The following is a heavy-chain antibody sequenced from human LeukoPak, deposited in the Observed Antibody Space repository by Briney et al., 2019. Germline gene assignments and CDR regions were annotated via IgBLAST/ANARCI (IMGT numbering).Heavy chain of an antibody. Sequence: SVXVSCKASGGTFSSYAISWVRQAPGQGLEWMGRIIPIFGTANYAQKSQGRVTITTDESTSTAYMELSSLRSEDTAVYYCARDLEVPEYSSSWLPFDYWGQGTLVTVSS. D-gene: IGHD6-13*01. V-gene: IGHV1-69*05. CDR2: IIPIFGTA. CDR3: ARDLEVPEYSSSWLPFDY. CDR1: GGTFSSYA. J-gene: IGHJ4*02.